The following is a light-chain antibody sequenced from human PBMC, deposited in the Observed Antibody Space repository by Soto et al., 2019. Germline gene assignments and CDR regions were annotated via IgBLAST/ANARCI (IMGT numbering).Light chain of an antibody. CDR3: QQYDNFPYT. V-gene: IGKV1-33*01. Sequence: IQMTQSPSSLSASVGDRVTITCQASQDISSFLNWYQHKPGKAPKLLIYDASNLQPGVPSRFSGSESGTDFTLIISSLQPEDIATYYCQQYDNFPYTFGPGTKLEIK. CDR1: QDISSF. CDR2: DAS. J-gene: IGKJ2*01.